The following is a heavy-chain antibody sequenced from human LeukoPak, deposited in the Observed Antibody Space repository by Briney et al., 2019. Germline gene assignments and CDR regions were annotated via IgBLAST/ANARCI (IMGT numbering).Heavy chain of an antibody. CDR2: MNPNSGNT. D-gene: IGHD2-21*02. CDR3: ARPSGNCGGDCYRLSY. J-gene: IGHJ4*02. CDR1: GYTFTSYV. V-gene: IGHV1-8*01. Sequence: GASVKVSCKASGYTFTSYVINWVRQATGQGLEWMGWMNPNSGNTGYAQKFQGRVTMTRNTSITTAYMELSSLESEDTALYYCARPSGNCGGDCYRLSYWGQGSLVTVSS.